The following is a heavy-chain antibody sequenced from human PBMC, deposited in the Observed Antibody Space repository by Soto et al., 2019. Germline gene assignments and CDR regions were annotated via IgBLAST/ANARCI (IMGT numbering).Heavy chain of an antibody. CDR2: IYVSGIT. CDR3: ARAAKFGELYY. V-gene: IGHV4-4*07. D-gene: IGHD3-10*02. CDR1: GGSISSYY. J-gene: IGHJ4*02. Sequence: QVQLQESGPGLVKPSETLSLTCIVSGGSISSYYWSWIRQPAGKGLEWIGGIYVSGITDYNPSIKSRVTMSADTSTNQLSMTLGYGTAADTAVYYCARAAKFGELYYWGQGTLVSVSP.